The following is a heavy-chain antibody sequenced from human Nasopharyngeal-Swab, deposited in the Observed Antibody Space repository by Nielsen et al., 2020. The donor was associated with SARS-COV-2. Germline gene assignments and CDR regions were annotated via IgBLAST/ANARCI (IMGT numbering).Heavy chain of an antibody. CDR1: GFIVSSNE. D-gene: IGHD5-24*01. Sequence: GESLKISCAASGFIVSSNEMSWVRQAPGKGQQRVSSISGGSTYYADSVKGRFTISRDNAKNSLYLQMNSLRAEDTALYYCARDERIDGFNSNFDHWGQGTLVTVSS. J-gene: IGHJ4*02. CDR2: ISGGST. CDR3: ARDERIDGFNSNFDH. V-gene: IGHV3-38-3*01.